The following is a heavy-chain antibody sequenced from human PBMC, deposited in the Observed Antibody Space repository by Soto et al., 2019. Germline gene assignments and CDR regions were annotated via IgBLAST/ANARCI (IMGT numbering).Heavy chain of an antibody. CDR1: GFTFRSYV. Sequence: QVQLVESGGGVVQPGTSLRVSCVGSGFTFRSYVIHWVRQAPGEGLEWVALTSYDGSNKYYGDSVRGRFTISRDNSRNTVDLQMDSLRVEDTALYYCARWGTTGGLDVWGQGTLVSVSS. D-gene: IGHD3-16*01. J-gene: IGHJ1*01. V-gene: IGHV3-30*19. CDR3: ARWGTTGGLDV. CDR2: TSYDGSNK.